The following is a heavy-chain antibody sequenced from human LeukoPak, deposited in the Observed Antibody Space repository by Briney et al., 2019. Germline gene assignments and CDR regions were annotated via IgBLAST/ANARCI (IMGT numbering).Heavy chain of an antibody. CDR1: GFTFSSYA. J-gene: IGHJ4*02. Sequence: GGSLRLSCAASGFTFSSYAMSWVRQAPGKGLEWVSAISGSGGSTYYADSVKGRFTISRDNAKKSLYLQMNSLRAEDAATYYCARVARAFDYWGQGTLVTVSS. V-gene: IGHV3-23*01. CDR3: ARVARAFDY. CDR2: ISGSGGST.